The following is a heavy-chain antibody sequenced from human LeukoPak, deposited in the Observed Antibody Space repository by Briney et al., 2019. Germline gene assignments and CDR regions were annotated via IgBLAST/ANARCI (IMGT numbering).Heavy chain of an antibody. J-gene: IGHJ4*02. CDR3: ARSGTADY. CDR2: ATASAGST. CDR1: GFTFSDYA. V-gene: IGHV3-23*01. Sequence: GGSLRLSCAASGFTFSDYAMSWVRQAPGKGLEWVSGATASAGSTKYADSVKGRFTISRDNAKNSVYLQMNSLRVEDTAEYYCARSGTADYWGQGTLVTVSS. D-gene: IGHD6-13*01.